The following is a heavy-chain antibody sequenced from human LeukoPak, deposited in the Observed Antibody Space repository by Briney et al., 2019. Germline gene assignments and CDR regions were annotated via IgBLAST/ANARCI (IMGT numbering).Heavy chain of an antibody. CDR1: GFTFSSYS. V-gene: IGHV3-21*01. CDR3: ARDFATNYDYVLGPDTKGMDV. J-gene: IGHJ6*02. Sequence: GGSLRLSCAASGFTFSSYSMNWVRQAPGKGLEWVSSISSSSSYIYYADSVKGRFTISRDNAKNSLYLQMNSLRAEDTAVYYCARDFATNYDYVLGPDTKGMDVWGQGTTVTVSS. CDR2: ISSSSSYI. D-gene: IGHD3-16*01.